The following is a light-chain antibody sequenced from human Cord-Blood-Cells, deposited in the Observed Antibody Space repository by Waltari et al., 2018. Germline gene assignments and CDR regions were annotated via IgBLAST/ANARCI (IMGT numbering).Light chain of an antibody. V-gene: IGKV3-20*01. J-gene: IGKJ1*01. Sequence: ELVLTQSPGTLSLSPGERATLSCRASQSVSSSYLAWYQQKPGQAPRLLIYGASSRATGIPDRFSGSGSGTDFTLTISRLEPEDVAVYYCQQYGSSPTWTFGQGTNVEIK. CDR1: QSVSSSY. CDR3: QQYGSSPTWT. CDR2: GAS.